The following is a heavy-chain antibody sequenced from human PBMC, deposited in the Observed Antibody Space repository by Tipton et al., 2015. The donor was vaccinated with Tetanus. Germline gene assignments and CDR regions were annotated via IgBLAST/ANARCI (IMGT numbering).Heavy chain of an antibody. D-gene: IGHD1-26*01. J-gene: IGHJ4*02. CDR2: IYYRGST. Sequence: GLVKPSETLSLTCTVSGGSISSSSYYWGWIRQPPGKGLEWIGSIYYRGSTYYNPSLKSRVTISVDTSKNQFSLKLSSVTAADTAVYYCARHTGGSYSDYWGQGTLVTVSS. CDR1: GGSISSSSYY. CDR3: ARHTGGSYSDY. V-gene: IGHV4-39*01.